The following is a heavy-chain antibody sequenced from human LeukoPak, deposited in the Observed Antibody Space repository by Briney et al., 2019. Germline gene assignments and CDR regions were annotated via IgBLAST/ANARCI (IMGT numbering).Heavy chain of an antibody. D-gene: IGHD3-3*01. CDR2: INHGGST. CDR1: GGSFSGYY. Sequence: SETLSLTCAVYGGSFSGYYWSWIRQPPGKGLEWIGEINHGGSTNYNPSLKSRVTISVDTSKNQFSLKLSSVTAADTAVYYCARAPSTYYDFWSGIRSFDYWGQRTLATVSS. V-gene: IGHV4-34*01. CDR3: ARAPSTYYDFWSGIRSFDY. J-gene: IGHJ4*02.